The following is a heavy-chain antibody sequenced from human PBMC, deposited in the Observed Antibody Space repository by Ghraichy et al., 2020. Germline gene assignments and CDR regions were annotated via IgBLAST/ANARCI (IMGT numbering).Heavy chain of an antibody. V-gene: IGHV3-48*04. Sequence: GESLNISCAASGFTFNTYTMIWVRQPPGKGLEWLSYISSRSGTIYYADSVKGRFTISRDNAKNSLYLQMNSLRADDTAIYYCATSQWSYYFDYWGQGTLVTVSS. CDR3: ATSQWSYYFDY. J-gene: IGHJ4*02. D-gene: IGHD2-8*01. CDR1: GFTFNTYT. CDR2: ISSRSGTI.